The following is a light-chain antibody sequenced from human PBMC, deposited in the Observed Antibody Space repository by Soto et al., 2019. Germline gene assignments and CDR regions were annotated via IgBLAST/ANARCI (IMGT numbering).Light chain of an antibody. Sequence: DIVMTQSPDSLTVSLDERATINCKSSQSLLYSSNNKTYLAWYQHRPGQSPKMLIFWASARESGVPDRFAGSGSETDFTLTISSLQAEDAAAYYCQQYYSDFFTFGQGTRLEIK. CDR3: QQYYSDFFT. J-gene: IGKJ2*01. V-gene: IGKV4-1*01. CDR2: WAS. CDR1: QSLLYSSNNKTY.